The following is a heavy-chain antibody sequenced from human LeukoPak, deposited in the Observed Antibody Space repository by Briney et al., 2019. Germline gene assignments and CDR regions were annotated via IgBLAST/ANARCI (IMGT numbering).Heavy chain of an antibody. CDR1: GDSISSTSHY. CDR3: ARASVVWSGHPTLYGMDV. CDR2: IYFTGST. J-gene: IGHJ6*02. Sequence: PSETLSLTCTVSGDSISSTSHYWDWIRQPPGKGPEWIGNIYFTGSTYYCPSLKSRVTISVDTSKNQFSLKLSSVTAADTAVYYCARASVVWSGHPTLYGMDVWGQGTTVTVSS. V-gene: IGHV4-39*07. D-gene: IGHD3-3*01.